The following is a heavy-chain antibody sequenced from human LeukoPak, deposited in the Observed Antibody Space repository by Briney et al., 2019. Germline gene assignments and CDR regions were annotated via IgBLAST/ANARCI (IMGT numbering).Heavy chain of an antibody. CDR3: ARHRQWFDP. Sequence: SETLSLTCTVSGGSISSYYWSWIRQPPGKGLEWIGYIYYSGSTNYNPSLKSRVTISVDTSKNQFSLKLSSVTAAGTAVYYCARHRQWFDPWGQGTLVTVSS. CDR1: GGSISSYY. CDR2: IYYSGST. V-gene: IGHV4-59*08. J-gene: IGHJ5*02.